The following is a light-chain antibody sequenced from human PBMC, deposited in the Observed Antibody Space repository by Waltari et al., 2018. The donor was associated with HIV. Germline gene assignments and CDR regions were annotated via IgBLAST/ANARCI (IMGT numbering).Light chain of an antibody. Sequence: MLTQPHSVAESPGKTVTISCTRRSGSIASNHVQCYQQRPGRSPITIIYGDNQRPSGVPDRFSGSIDSSSNSASRTIPGLKTDDEADYDCQSYDANYRGIFGGGTKLTVL. CDR1: SGSIASNH. J-gene: IGLJ2*01. CDR3: QSYDANYRGI. CDR2: GDN. V-gene: IGLV6-57*01.